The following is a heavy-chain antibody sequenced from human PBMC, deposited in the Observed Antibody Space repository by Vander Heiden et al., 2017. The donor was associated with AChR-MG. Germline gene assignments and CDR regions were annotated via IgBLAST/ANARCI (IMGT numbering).Heavy chain of an antibody. V-gene: IGHV2-5*02. CDR3: APNFSPYYDSSGYYEYWFDP. CDR2: IYWDDDK. D-gene: IGHD3-22*01. J-gene: IGHJ5*02. CDR1: GFSLSTSGVG. Sequence: QITLKESGPTLVKPTQTLTLTCTFSGFSLSTSGVGVGGIRQHPGKALEWLALIYWDDDKRYSPSLKSRLTITKDTSKNQVVLTMTNMDPVDTATYYCAPNFSPYYDSSGYYEYWFDPWGQGTLVTVSS.